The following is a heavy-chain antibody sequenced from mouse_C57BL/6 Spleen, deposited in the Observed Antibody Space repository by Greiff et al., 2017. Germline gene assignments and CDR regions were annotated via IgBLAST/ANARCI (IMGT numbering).Heavy chain of an antibody. Sequence: VQLKESGPELVKPGASVKMSCKASGYTFTDYNMHWVKQSHGKSLEWIGYINPNNGGTSYNQKFKGKATLTVNKSSSTAYMELRSLTSEDSAVYYCARGEFYYGNFDVWGTGTTVTVSS. J-gene: IGHJ1*03. CDR3: ARGEFYYGNFDV. CDR2: INPNNGGT. V-gene: IGHV1-22*01. CDR1: GYTFTDYN. D-gene: IGHD2-1*01.